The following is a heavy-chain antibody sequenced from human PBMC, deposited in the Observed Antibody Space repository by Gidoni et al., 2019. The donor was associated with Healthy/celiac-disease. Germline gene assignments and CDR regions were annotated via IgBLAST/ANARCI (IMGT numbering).Heavy chain of an antibody. V-gene: IGHV3-23*01. J-gene: IGHJ6*02. Sequence: EVQLLESVGGLVQPGGSLRLSFAAYGFTFISSAMSWVRQAPGKGLELVSAISGSGGSKYYADSVKGRFTISRDNAKNTLYLQMNSRRAEDTAVYYCAKGRGGATRVYYYGMDVWGQGTTVTVSS. CDR2: ISGSGGSK. CDR1: GFTFISSA. D-gene: IGHD1-26*01. CDR3: AKGRGGATRVYYYGMDV.